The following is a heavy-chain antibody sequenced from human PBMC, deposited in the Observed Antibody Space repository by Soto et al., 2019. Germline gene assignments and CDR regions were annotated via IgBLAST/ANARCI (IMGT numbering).Heavy chain of an antibody. Sequence: GGSLRLSCAASGFAFSTYAMTWVRQAPGKGLEWVSVISGSGGSSYYAASVKGRFTISRDNSKNTLFLQMNGLRAEDTAVYYCARGEQSSSYSYYYYYYGMDVWGQGTTVTVSS. CDR1: GFAFSTYA. D-gene: IGHD6-13*01. V-gene: IGHV3-23*01. CDR2: ISGSGGSS. J-gene: IGHJ6*02. CDR3: ARGEQSSSYSYYYYYYGMDV.